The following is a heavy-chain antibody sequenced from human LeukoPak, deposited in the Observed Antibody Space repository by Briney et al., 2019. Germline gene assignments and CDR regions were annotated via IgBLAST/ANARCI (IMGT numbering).Heavy chain of an antibody. V-gene: IGHV1-18*01. CDR3: ARDKGRRLVTMVRGVLSYMDV. J-gene: IGHJ6*03. CDR2: ISPYNDNT. D-gene: IGHD3-10*01. CDR1: GYTFTSYG. Sequence: ASVKVSCKASGYTFTSYGISWVRQAPGQGLEWMGWISPYNDNTNYAQKLQGRVTMTTDTSTSTAYMELRSLRPDDTAVYYCARDKGRRLVTMVRGVLSYMDVWGKGTTVTISS.